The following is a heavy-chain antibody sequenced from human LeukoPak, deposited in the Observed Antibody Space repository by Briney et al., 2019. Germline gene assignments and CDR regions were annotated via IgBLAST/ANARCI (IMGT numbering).Heavy chain of an antibody. J-gene: IGHJ4*02. Sequence: GESLKISCKGSGYSFTSYWISWVRQLPGRGLEWMGRIDPSDSYTKYSPSFQGHVTISADKSISTAYLQWSSLKASDTAMYYCARTYGSTWYAFGYWGQGTLDTVSS. CDR3: ARTYGSTWYAFGY. CDR1: GYSFTSYW. CDR2: IDPSDSYT. D-gene: IGHD6-13*01. V-gene: IGHV5-10-1*01.